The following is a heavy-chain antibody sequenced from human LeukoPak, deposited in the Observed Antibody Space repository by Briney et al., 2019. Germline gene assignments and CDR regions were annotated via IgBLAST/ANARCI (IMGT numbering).Heavy chain of an antibody. J-gene: IGHJ5*02. V-gene: IGHV4-4*07. CDR1: GGSISSYY. CDR2: IYTSGST. D-gene: IGHD3-10*01. Sequence: SETLSLTCTVSGGSISSYYWSWIRQPAGKGLEWIGRIYTSGSTNYNPSLKSRVTMSVDTSKNQFSLKLSSVTAADTAVYYCAREDHGFGVGYDLNWFDPWGQGTLVTVSS. CDR3: AREDHGFGVGYDLNWFDP.